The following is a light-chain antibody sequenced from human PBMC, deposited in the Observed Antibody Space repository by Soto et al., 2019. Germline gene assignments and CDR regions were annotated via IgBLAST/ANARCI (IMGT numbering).Light chain of an antibody. J-gene: IGKJ2*01. CDR2: GAS. Sequence: EIVMTQSPATLSVSPGERATLSCRASQSVSSNLAWYQQKPGQAPRLLIYGASTRATGNPARFSGSGSGTECTLTISSLQSEDFAVYYCQHYNNCPPYTFGQGTKLEIK. V-gene: IGKV3-15*01. CDR3: QHYNNCPPYT. CDR1: QSVSSN.